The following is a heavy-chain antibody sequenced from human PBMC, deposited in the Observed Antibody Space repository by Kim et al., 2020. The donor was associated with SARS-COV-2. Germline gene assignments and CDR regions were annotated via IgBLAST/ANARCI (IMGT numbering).Heavy chain of an antibody. CDR1: GGTFSSYA. CDR3: ARVPRVRGAPHAFDI. V-gene: IGHV1-69*13. Sequence: SVKVSCKASGGTFSSYAISWVRQAPGQGLEWMGGIIPIFGTANYAQKFQGRVTITADESTSTAYMELSSLRSEDTAVYYCARVPRVRGAPHAFDIWGQGTMVTVSS. CDR2: IIPIFGTA. J-gene: IGHJ3*02. D-gene: IGHD3-10*01.